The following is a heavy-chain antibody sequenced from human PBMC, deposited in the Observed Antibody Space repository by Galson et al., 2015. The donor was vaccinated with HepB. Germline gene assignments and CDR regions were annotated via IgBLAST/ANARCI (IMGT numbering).Heavy chain of an antibody. CDR1: GFSFRTYA. Sequence: SLRLSCAASGFSFRTYAMSWVRQAPGKGLEWVSSITGSGGNIQYADSVKGRFTISRDNSKNTLYLQMNSLRAEDTAVYYCAKDLGEYCNVGSCYYFDYWGQGTLVTVSS. CDR2: ITGSGGNI. CDR3: AKDLGEYCNVGSCYYFDY. D-gene: IGHD2-15*01. V-gene: IGHV3-23*01. J-gene: IGHJ4*02.